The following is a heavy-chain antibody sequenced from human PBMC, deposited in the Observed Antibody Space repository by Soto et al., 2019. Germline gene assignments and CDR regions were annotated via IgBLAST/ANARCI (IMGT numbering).Heavy chain of an antibody. Sequence: SETLSLTCAVYGGSFSGYYWSWIRQPPGKGLEWIGEINHSGSTNYNPSLKSRVTISVDTSKNQFSLKLSSVTAADTAVYYCAREGTAVNFDFWGQGTLVTVCS. CDR2: INHSGST. CDR1: GGSFSGYY. J-gene: IGHJ4*02. CDR3: AREGTAVNFDF. D-gene: IGHD4-4*01. V-gene: IGHV4-34*01.